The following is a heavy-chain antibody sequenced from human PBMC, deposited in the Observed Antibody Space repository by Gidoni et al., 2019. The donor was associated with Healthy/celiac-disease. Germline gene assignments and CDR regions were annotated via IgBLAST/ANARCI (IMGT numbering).Heavy chain of an antibody. CDR2: ISWNSGRI. D-gene: IGHD3-16*01. Sequence: VQLVESGGGLVQPGRSLRLSCAAPGFTFDDSAMHWVRQAPGKGLEWGSGISWNSGRIGYADSVKGRFTISRDNAKNALYLQMNSLRAEDTALYYCAKDMGLGRYYYGMDVWGQGTTVTVSS. V-gene: IGHV3-9*01. CDR3: AKDMGLGRYYYGMDV. J-gene: IGHJ6*02. CDR1: GFTFDDSA.